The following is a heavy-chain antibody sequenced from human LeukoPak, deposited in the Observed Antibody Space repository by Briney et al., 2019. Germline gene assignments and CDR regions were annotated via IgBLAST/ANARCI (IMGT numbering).Heavy chain of an antibody. D-gene: IGHD6-13*01. CDR3: ARRQYRSSWYYFDY. CDR1: GFILSSYW. J-gene: IGHJ4*02. CDR2: INSDGSTT. Sequence: GGSLRLSCAASGFILSSYWIHWIRQTPGKGLVWVSRINSDGSTTNYADSVKGRFTISRDNAKNTLYLQMNSLRAEDTAVYYCARRQYRSSWYYFDYWGQGTLVTVSS. V-gene: IGHV3-74*01.